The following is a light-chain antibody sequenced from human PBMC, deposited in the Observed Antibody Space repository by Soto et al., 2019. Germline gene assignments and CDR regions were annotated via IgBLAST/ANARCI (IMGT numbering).Light chain of an antibody. CDR3: QQYCSSPVP. V-gene: IGKV3-20*01. CDR2: GAS. Sequence: EIVLTQSPGTLSLSPGERATLSCRASQSVSSSYLAWYQQKPGQAPRLLIYGASSRATGIPDRFSGSGSGTGFTLTISRLAPEDFPVYYCQQYCSSPVPFGPGTNLHIQ. CDR1: QSVSSSY. J-gene: IGKJ3*01.